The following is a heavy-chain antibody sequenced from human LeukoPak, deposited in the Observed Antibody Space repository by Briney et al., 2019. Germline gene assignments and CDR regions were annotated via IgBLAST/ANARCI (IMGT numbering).Heavy chain of an antibody. V-gene: IGHV1-18*01. CDR3: ARDPFVPSPDSSGYYYPDAFDT. CDR2: ISAYNGNT. D-gene: IGHD3-22*01. J-gene: IGHJ3*02. Sequence: ASVKVSCKASGYTFTSYGISWVRQAPGQGLEWMGWISAYNGNTNYAQKLQGRVTMTTDTSTSTAYMELRSLRSDDTAVYYCARDPFVPSPDSSGYYYPDAFDTWGQGTMVTVSS. CDR1: GYTFTSYG.